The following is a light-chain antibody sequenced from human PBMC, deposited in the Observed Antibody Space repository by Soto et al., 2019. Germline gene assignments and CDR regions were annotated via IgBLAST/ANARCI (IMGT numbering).Light chain of an antibody. CDR3: MQALQTPLFT. Sequence: DIVMTQSPLSLPVTPGEPASISCRSSQSLLHSNGYNYLDWYLQKPGQSPQLLIYLGSNRASGVPDRCSGSGSGADVTLNISRVEAEDVGVYYCMQALQTPLFTFGQGTKLEIK. CDR1: QSLLHSNGYNY. CDR2: LGS. J-gene: IGKJ2*01. V-gene: IGKV2-28*01.